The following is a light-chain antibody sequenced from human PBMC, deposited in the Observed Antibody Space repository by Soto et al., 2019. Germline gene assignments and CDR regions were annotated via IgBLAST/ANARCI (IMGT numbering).Light chain of an antibody. Sequence: QSVLTQPRSVSGSPGQSITISCTGTSSDVGGYNYVSWYQHHPGKAPKLMIYDVSKRPSGVPDRFSGSKSGNTASLTISGLQAEDEADYYCCSYAGSYTYVFATGTKVTVL. V-gene: IGLV2-11*01. CDR2: DVS. CDR3: CSYAGSYTYV. J-gene: IGLJ1*01. CDR1: SSDVGGYNY.